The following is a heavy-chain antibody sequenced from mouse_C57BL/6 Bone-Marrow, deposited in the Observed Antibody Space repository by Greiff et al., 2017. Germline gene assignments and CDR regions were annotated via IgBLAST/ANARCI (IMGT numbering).Heavy chain of an antibody. D-gene: IGHD2-13*01. CDR1: GYTFTSYG. V-gene: IGHV1-81*01. CDR2: IYPRSGNT. J-gene: IGHJ4*01. CDR3: VRWDYDGDYDAMDY. Sequence: QVQLQQSGAELARPGASVKLSCKASGYTFTSYGISWVKQRTGQGLEWIGEIYPRSGNTYYNEKFKGKATLTADKSSSTAYMELRSLTSEDSAVYFCVRWDYDGDYDAMDYWGQGTSVPVSS.